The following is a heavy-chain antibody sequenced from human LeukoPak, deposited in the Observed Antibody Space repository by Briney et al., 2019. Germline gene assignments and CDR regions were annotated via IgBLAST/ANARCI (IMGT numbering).Heavy chain of an antibody. CDR3: AKDRHRDGSGGSCYGVDGAFDL. CDR2: IYSDNI. V-gene: IGHV3-53*01. Sequence: GGSLRLSCTVSGFTVSSNSMSWVRQAPGKGLEWVAFIYSDNIHYSASMKGRFTFSRDYSKNTLFLQMNSLRAEDTAGYYCAKDRHRDGSGGSCYGVDGAFDLWGQGTMVTVSS. D-gene: IGHD2-15*01. CDR1: GFTVSSNS. J-gene: IGHJ3*01.